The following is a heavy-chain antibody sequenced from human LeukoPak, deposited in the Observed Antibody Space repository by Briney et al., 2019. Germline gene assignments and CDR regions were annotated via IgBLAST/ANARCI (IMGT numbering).Heavy chain of an antibody. CDR1: GYTFTSYY. D-gene: IGHD3-3*01. Sequence: ASVKVSCKASGYTFTSYYMRWVRQAPGQGLEWMGWINPNSGGTNYAQKLQGRVTMTRDTSISTAYMELSRLRSDDTAVYYCARDKGVCSGYFDNGVRGTLVTVSS. CDR3: ARDKGVCSGYFDN. J-gene: IGHJ4*02. V-gene: IGHV1-2*02. CDR2: INPNSGGT.